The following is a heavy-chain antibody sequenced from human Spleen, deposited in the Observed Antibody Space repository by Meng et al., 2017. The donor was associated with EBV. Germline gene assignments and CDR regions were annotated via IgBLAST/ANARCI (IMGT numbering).Heavy chain of an antibody. CDR2: VFRTGDT. D-gene: IGHD1-1*01. J-gene: IGHJ4*02. V-gene: IGHV4-4*01. CDR3: ASDGISRYFDN. CDR1: GGSSSTSNW. Sequence: LEESGPGKVNPPGTSSTCCNFSGGSSSTSNWWSWVRQSPEKGLEWIGEVFRTGDTNYNPALKSRVTILIDKSKNQFSLKLNSVTAADTAIYFCASDGISRYFDNWGPGTLVTVSS.